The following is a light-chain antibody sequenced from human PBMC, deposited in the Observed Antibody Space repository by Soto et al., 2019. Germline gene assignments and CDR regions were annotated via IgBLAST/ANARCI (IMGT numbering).Light chain of an antibody. CDR2: DAS. V-gene: IGKV1-5*01. CDR3: QQYNSWWT. Sequence: DIQMTRSPSTLSPSVGDRVTITCRASQSISSWLAWYQQKPGKAPKLLIYDASSLESGVPSRFSGSGSGTEFTLTISRLQPDDFATYYCQQYNSWWTFGQGTKVDIK. CDR1: QSISSW. J-gene: IGKJ1*01.